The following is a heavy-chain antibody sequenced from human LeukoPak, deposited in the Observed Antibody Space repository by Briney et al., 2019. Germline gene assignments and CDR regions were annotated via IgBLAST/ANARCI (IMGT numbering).Heavy chain of an antibody. CDR2: IYPGDSDT. CDR3: ARRSSTVTPVVDA. J-gene: IGHJ6*02. CDR1: GYSFTSYW. V-gene: IGHV5-51*01. Sequence: GESLKISCKGSGYSFTSYWIGWVRQMPGKGLEWMGIIYPGDSDTRYSPSFQGQVTISADRSISTAYLQWSSLKASDTAMYYCARRSSTVTPVVDAWGQGTTVTVSS. D-gene: IGHD4-17*01.